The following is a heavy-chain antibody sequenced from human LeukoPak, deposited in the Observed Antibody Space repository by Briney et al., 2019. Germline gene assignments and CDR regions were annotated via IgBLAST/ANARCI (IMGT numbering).Heavy chain of an antibody. Sequence: GGSLRLSCAASGFTFSSYAMSWVRQAPGKGLEWVSAITGTGFTTYYADSMKGRLTISRDDSKNTLYLQVNSLRAEDTAVYYCAKNLGGNYYFDYWGQGTLVTVSS. V-gene: IGHV3-23*01. CDR3: AKNLGGNYYFDY. CDR2: ITGTGFTT. D-gene: IGHD1-26*01. J-gene: IGHJ4*02. CDR1: GFTFSSYA.